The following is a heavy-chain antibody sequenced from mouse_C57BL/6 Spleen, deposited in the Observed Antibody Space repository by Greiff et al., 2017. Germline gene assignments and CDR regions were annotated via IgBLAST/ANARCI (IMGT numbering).Heavy chain of an antibody. J-gene: IGHJ2*01. V-gene: IGHV1-69*01. D-gene: IGHD1-1*01. CDR2: IDPSDSYT. CDR1: GYTFTSYW. CDR3: ARRGGSSYVKDY. Sequence: QVQLQQPGAELVMPGASVKLSCKASGYTFTSYWMHWVKQRPGQGLEWIGEIDPSDSYTNYNQKFKGKSTLTVDKSSSTAYMQLSSLTSEDSAVYYCARRGGSSYVKDYWGQGTTLTVSS.